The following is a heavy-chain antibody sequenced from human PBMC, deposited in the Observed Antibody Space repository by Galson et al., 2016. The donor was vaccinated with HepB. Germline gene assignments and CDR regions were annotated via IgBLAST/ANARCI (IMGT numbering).Heavy chain of an antibody. J-gene: IGHJ4*02. D-gene: IGHD1-1*01. V-gene: IGHV3-23*01. CDR3: AKERLVRRIFDH. CDR1: GFVFSNFA. Sequence: SLRLSCAASGFVFSNFALSWVRQAPGKGLEWVAGISTRRTTYYSDSVQGRFTISRDNSNTTLYLQMNGLRAEDTAVYYCAKERLVRRIFDHWGQGTLLTVSS. CDR2: ISTRRTT.